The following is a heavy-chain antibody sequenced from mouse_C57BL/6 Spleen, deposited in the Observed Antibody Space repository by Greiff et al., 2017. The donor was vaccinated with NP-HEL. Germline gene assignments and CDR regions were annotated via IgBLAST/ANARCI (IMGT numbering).Heavy chain of an antibody. CDR2: IWSGGST. D-gene: IGHD6-1*01. Sequence: QVQLQQSGPGLVQPSQSLSISCTASGFSFTSYGVHWVRQSPGKGLEWLGVIWSGGSTDYNAAFMSRLSTTTDNSTSQVFFKMNRLQAYDTAVYYCAKLHSRDFEVWGTGTTVTVSS. CDR3: AKLHSRDFEV. CDR1: GFSFTSYG. J-gene: IGHJ1*03. V-gene: IGHV2-5*01.